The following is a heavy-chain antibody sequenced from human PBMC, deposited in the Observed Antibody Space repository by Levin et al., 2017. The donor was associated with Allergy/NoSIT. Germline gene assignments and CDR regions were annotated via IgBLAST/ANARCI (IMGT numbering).Heavy chain of an antibody. CDR3: ASRTYRD. Sequence: SETLSLTCTVSGGSISGSTYYWGWIRQPPGKGLEWIGSIYYDGSTYYNPSLKSRITLSVDTSRNQFSLKVRSVTAADTAVYYCASRTYRDWGQGTLFTVSS. CDR2: IYYDGST. V-gene: IGHV4-39*01. CDR1: GGSISGSTYY. D-gene: IGHD2-21*01. J-gene: IGHJ4*02.